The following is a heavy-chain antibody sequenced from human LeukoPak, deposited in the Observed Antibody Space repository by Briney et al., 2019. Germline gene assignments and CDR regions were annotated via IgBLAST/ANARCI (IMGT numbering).Heavy chain of an antibody. CDR1: GASMRSETHY. D-gene: IGHD2-2*01. CDR3: ARGRRELKYAPDY. V-gene: IGHV4-31*03. Sequence: NPSQTLSLTCNVSGASMRSETHYWSWLRQHPGKGLEWIAYIYYTAGAYYNPSLESRVSISLDASENQFSLKLSSVTAADTAVYYCARGRRELKYAPDYWGQGTLVTVSS. J-gene: IGHJ4*02. CDR2: IYYTAGA.